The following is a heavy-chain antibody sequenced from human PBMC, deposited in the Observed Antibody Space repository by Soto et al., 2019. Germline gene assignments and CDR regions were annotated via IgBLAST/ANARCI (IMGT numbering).Heavy chain of an antibody. CDR3: AKDGIVGATPGREPFDY. V-gene: IGHV3-23*01. J-gene: IGHJ4*02. D-gene: IGHD1-26*01. Sequence: GGSLRLSCAASGFTFSSYAMSWVRQAPGKGLEWVSAISGSGGSTYYADSVKGRFTISRDNSKNTLYLQMNSLRAEDTAVYYCAKDGIVGATPGREPFDYWGQGTLVTVSS. CDR2: ISGSGGST. CDR1: GFTFSSYA.